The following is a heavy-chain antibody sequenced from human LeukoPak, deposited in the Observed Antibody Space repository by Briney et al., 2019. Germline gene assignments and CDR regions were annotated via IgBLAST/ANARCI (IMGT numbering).Heavy chain of an antibody. Sequence: APVKVSCKASGYIFTSYGITWVRQAPGQGLEWMGWISAYNGNTNYTQKLQGRVTMTTDTSTNTAYMELRSLRSDDTAVYYCARGGPAARLITFGGVTDYWGQGTLVTVSS. J-gene: IGHJ4*02. V-gene: IGHV1-18*01. D-gene: IGHD3-16*01. CDR2: ISAYNGNT. CDR3: ARGGPAARLITFGGVTDY. CDR1: GYIFTSYG.